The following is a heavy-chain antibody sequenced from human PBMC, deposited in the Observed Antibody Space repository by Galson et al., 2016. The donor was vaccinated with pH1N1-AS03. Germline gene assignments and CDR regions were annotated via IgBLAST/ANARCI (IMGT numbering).Heavy chain of an antibody. D-gene: IGHD6-19*01. V-gene: IGHV4-59*01. J-gene: IGHJ6*02. CDR1: GGSITSYY. CDR3: ARDYGSGWSETHYYGMDV. CDR2: IFYSGST. Sequence: ETLSLTCTVSGGSITSYYWSWIRQPPGKGLEWIGYIFYSGSTNYNPSLKSRVTISVDTSKNQFSLKLSSVTAADTAVYYCARDYGSGWSETHYYGMDVWGQGTTVTVSS.